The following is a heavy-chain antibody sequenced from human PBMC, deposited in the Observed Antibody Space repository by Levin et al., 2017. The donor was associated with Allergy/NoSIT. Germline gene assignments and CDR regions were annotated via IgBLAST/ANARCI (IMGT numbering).Heavy chain of an antibody. V-gene: IGHV4-61*01. CDR1: GGSVSSGSYY. CDR3: ARWLRPLNTLDY. Sequence: PGGSLRLSCTVSGGSVSSGSYYWSWIRQPPGKGLEWIGYIYYSGSTNYNPSLKSRVTISVDTSKNQFSLKLSSVTAADTAVYYCARWLRPLNTLDYWGQGTLVTVSS. D-gene: IGHD5-12*01. CDR2: IYYSGST. J-gene: IGHJ4*02.